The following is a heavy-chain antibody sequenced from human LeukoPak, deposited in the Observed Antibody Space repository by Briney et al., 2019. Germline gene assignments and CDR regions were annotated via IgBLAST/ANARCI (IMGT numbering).Heavy chain of an antibody. Sequence: GESLRLSCAASGFTFSSYAMHWVRQAPGKGLEWVAVISYDGSNKYYADSVKGRFTISRDNSKNTLYLQMNSLRAEGTAVYYCAKDIRSGYYGVMDYWGQGTLVTVSS. J-gene: IGHJ4*02. CDR2: ISYDGSNK. D-gene: IGHD3-22*01. CDR3: AKDIRSGYYGVMDY. CDR1: GFTFSSYA. V-gene: IGHV3-30*04.